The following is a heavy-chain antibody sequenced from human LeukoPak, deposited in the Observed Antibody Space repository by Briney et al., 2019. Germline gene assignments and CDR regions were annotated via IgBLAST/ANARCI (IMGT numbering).Heavy chain of an antibody. Sequence: GGSLRLSCAASGFTLSRHGMHWVRQAPGKGLEWVAFIRYDGSNKYYADSVKGRFTISRDNAKNTLNLQMNSLRAEDTAVYYCARDLGQYYDTSDNWFDPWGQGTLVTVSS. J-gene: IGHJ5*02. V-gene: IGHV3-30*02. CDR3: ARDLGQYYDTSDNWFDP. CDR1: GFTLSRHG. CDR2: IRYDGSNK. D-gene: IGHD3-22*01.